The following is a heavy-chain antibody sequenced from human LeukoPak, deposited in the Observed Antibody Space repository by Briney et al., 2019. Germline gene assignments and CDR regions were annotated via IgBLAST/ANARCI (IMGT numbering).Heavy chain of an antibody. CDR3: ARSTYCGGDCYAPDY. Sequence: PGRSLRLSCAASGFTFSSYGVHWVRQAPGKGLEWVAVIWYDGSNKYYADSVKGRFTISRDNSKNTLYLQMNSLRAEDTAVYYCARSTYCGGDCYAPDYWGQGTLVTVSS. J-gene: IGHJ4*02. CDR2: IWYDGSNK. V-gene: IGHV3-33*01. D-gene: IGHD2-21*02. CDR1: GFTFSSYG.